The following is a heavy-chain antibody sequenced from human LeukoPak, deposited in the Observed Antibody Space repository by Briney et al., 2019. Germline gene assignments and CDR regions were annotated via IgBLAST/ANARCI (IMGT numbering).Heavy chain of an antibody. V-gene: IGHV4-39*01. CDR2: IYYIGST. CDR1: GDSISSGSYY. CDR3: TRLTYNWNSIDY. J-gene: IGHJ4*02. Sequence: PSETLSLTCSVSGDSISSGSYYWGWIRQPPGKGLEWIGIIYYIGSTYYNPSLKSRVTISVDTSKNQFSLKLSSVTAADTAAYYCTRLTYNWNSIDYWGQGTLVTVSS. D-gene: IGHD1-7*01.